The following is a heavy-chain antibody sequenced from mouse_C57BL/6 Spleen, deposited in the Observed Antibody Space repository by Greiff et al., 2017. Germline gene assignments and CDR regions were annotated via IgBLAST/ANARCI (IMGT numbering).Heavy chain of an antibody. CDR3: ARSERIYYGNYHARTYAMDY. J-gene: IGHJ4*01. D-gene: IGHD2-1*01. Sequence: QVQLQQPGAELVKPGASVKMSCKASGYTFTSYWITWVKQRPGQGLEWIGDIYPGSGSTNYNEKFKSKATLTVDTSSSTAYMQLSSLTSEDSAVYNWARSERIYYGNYHARTYAMDYWGQGTSVTVSS. CDR2: IYPGSGST. CDR1: GYTFTSYW. V-gene: IGHV1-55*01.